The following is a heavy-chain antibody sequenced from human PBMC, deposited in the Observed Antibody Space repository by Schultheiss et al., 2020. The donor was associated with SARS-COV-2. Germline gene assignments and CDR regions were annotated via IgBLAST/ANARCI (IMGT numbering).Heavy chain of an antibody. J-gene: IGHJ4*02. CDR1: GLTFSSYA. CDR2: ISGSGGST. D-gene: IGHD3-16*01. V-gene: IGHV3-23*01. CDR3: ARDSQGDYYFDY. Sequence: GGSLRLSCAASGLTFSSYAMSWVRQAPGKGLEWVSAISGSGGSTYYAHSVKGRFTISRDNAENSLYLQMNSLRAEDTAVYYCARDSQGDYYFDYWGQGTLVTVSS.